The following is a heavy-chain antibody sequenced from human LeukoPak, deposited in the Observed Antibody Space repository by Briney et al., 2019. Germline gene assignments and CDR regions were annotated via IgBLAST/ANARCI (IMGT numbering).Heavy chain of an antibody. CDR3: ARGGYDSGGSSQALFDY. CDR2: IIPIFGTA. Sequence: ASVKVSCKASGGTFSSYAISWVRQAPGQGLEWMGGIIPIFGTASYAQKFQGRVTITADESTSTAYMELSSLRSEDTAVYYCARGGYDSGGSSQALFDYWGQGTLVTVSS. V-gene: IGHV1-69*13. CDR1: GGTFSSYA. J-gene: IGHJ4*02. D-gene: IGHD3-22*01.